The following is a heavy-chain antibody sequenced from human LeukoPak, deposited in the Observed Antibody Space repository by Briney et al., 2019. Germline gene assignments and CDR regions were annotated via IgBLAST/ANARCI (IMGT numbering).Heavy chain of an antibody. V-gene: IGHV3-30*18. CDR3: AKEGKHIVATITRGLDY. CDR1: GFTFSSYG. Sequence: GGSLGLSCAASGFTFSSYGMHWVRQAPGKGLEWVAVISYDGSNKYYADSVKGRFTISRDNSKNTLYLQMNSLRAEDTAVYYCAKEGKHIVATITRGLDYWGQGTLVTVSS. J-gene: IGHJ4*02. D-gene: IGHD5-12*01. CDR2: ISYDGSNK.